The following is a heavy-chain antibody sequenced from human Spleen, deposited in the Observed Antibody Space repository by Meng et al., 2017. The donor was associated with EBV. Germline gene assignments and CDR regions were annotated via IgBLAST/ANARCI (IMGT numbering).Heavy chain of an antibody. D-gene: IGHD3-16*01. V-gene: IGHV4-4*02. CDR1: GGSISSSNW. CDR3: AQRERWGLDP. J-gene: IGHJ5*02. Sequence: QVQLKESGPGLVKPSGTLSLTCAVSGGSISSSNWWNWVRQAPGKGLEWIGEIYHSGSTSYNPSLESRVTISIDKSKNQVSLKLTSVTAADTAVYYCAQRERWGLDPWGQGTLVTVSS. CDR2: IYHSGST.